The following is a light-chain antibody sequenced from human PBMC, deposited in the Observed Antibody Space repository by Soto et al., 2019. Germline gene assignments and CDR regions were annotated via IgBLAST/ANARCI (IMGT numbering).Light chain of an antibody. CDR1: QTVTTSQ. CDR2: AAS. Sequence: EVVLTQSPGTLSLSPGERATLSCRASQTVTTSQLTWFQQKPGQAPRLLIYAASIRAAGIPDMFSGSGSGTDFTLTISILEPEDFAVYYCQQYGSAPFTFGGGTKVEIK. J-gene: IGKJ4*01. CDR3: QQYGSAPFT. V-gene: IGKV3-20*01.